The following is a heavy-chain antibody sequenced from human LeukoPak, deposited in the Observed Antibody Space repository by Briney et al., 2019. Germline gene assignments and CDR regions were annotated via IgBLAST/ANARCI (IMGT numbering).Heavy chain of an antibody. CDR3: ARSLGRRRIAAAGMDYFDY. CDR1: GFTFDDYG. J-gene: IGHJ4*02. D-gene: IGHD6-13*01. CDR2: INWNGNST. Sequence: GGSLRLSCAASGFTFDDYGMSWVRHAPGKGLEWVSAINWNGNSTVYADSVKGRFTISRDNAKNSLYLQMNSLRAEDTALYYCARSLGRRRIAAAGMDYFDYWGQGTLVTVSS. V-gene: IGHV3-20*04.